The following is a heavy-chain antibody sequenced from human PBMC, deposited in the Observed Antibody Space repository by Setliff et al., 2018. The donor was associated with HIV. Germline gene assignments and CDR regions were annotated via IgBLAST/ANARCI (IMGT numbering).Heavy chain of an antibody. V-gene: IGHV4-59*01. CDR3: AGDISSGRFWYFDY. CDR2: VYSTGST. Sequence: KSSEALSLTCTVSGDSINNYYWSWIRQPPGKGLEWIGYVYSTGSTNSKSSLKSRVTISVDTSKNQFSLKLSSVTAADTAVYYCAGDISSGRFWYFDYWGQGTLVTVSS. CDR1: GDSINNYY. J-gene: IGHJ4*02. D-gene: IGHD6-19*01.